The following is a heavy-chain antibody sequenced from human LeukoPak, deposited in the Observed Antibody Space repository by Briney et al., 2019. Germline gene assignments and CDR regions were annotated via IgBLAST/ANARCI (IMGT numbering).Heavy chain of an antibody. V-gene: IGHV3-30-3*02. CDR2: ISYDGSNK. Sequence: GGSLRLSCAASGFTFSSYAMHWVRQAPGKGLEWVAVISYDGSNKYYADSVKGRFTISRDNSKNTLYLQMNSLRTEDTAVYYCAKTERPYDFWSGPSDYWGQGTLVTVSS. CDR1: GFTFSSYA. J-gene: IGHJ4*02. CDR3: AKTERPYDFWSGPSDY. D-gene: IGHD3-3*01.